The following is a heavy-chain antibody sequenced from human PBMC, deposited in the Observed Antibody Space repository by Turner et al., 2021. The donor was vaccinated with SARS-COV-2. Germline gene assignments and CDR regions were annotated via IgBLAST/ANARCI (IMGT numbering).Heavy chain of an antibody. Sequence: QVQLVASGGGVVPPGRSLRLSCAASGCTFSSYAMHWVRQAPGKGLDWVAVISYEGSYKFYVDSLKGLFTISRDNSKTTLYLQMNSLIAEDTAVYYCARDQEGWKFDYWGQGTLVTVSS. V-gene: IGHV3-30*04. CDR2: ISYEGSYK. J-gene: IGHJ4*02. CDR3: ARDQEGWKFDY. CDR1: GCTFSSYA. D-gene: IGHD1-1*01.